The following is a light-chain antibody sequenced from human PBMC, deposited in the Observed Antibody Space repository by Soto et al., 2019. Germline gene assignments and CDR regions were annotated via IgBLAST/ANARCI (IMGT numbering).Light chain of an antibody. V-gene: IGKV3-20*01. Sequence: EIVLTQSPVTLSLSPGERATLSCRASQSVASNFLAWYQQKPGQAPRLLIYSVSSRATGIPDRFSGSGSGTDFTLTISRLEPEDFTVYYCQQYGSSPLTFGGGTKVEIK. J-gene: IGKJ4*01. CDR2: SVS. CDR1: QSVASNF. CDR3: QQYGSSPLT.